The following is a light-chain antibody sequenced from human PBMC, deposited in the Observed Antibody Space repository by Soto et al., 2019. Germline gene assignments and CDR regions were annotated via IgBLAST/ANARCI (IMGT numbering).Light chain of an antibody. J-gene: IGKJ1*01. CDR3: QQYGSSPRT. Sequence: EIVLTQSPGTLSLSPGERVALSCRASQKVINTYLAWYQQKPGQAPRFLIYGASSRATGIPDRFSGSGSGTDFTLTISRLEAEDSAIYYCQQYGSSPRTFGQGTKVDIK. CDR2: GAS. V-gene: IGKV3-20*01. CDR1: QKVINTY.